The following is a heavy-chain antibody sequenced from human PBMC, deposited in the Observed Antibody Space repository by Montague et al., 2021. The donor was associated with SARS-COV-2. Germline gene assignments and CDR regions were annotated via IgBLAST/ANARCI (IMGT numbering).Heavy chain of an antibody. CDR3: AKDPYYDFWSGYYFDY. V-gene: IGHV3-23*03. Sequence: ETLSLTCAASGFTFSSYAMSWVRQAPGKGLEWVSVIYSGGSSTXYADSVKGRFTISRDNSKNTLYLQMNSLRAEDTAVYYCAKDPYYDFWSGYYFDYWGQGTLVTVSS. D-gene: IGHD3-3*01. CDR2: IYSGGSST. CDR1: GFTFSSYA. J-gene: IGHJ4*02.